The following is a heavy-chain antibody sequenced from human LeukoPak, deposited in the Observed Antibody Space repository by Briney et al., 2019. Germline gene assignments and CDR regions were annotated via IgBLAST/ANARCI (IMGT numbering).Heavy chain of an antibody. J-gene: IGHJ6*03. CDR3: ARDVYYYDSRYYYYMDV. Sequence: GVSLRLSCAASGFTFSSYWMSWVRQAPGKGLEWVANIKQDGSEKYYVDSVKGRFTISRDNAKNSLYLQMNSLRAEDTAVYYCARDVYYYDSRYYYYMDVWGKGTTVTVSS. D-gene: IGHD3-22*01. CDR1: GFTFSSYW. V-gene: IGHV3-7*01. CDR2: IKQDGSEK.